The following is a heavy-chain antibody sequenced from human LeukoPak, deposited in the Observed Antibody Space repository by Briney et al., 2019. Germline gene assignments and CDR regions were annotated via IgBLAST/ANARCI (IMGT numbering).Heavy chain of an antibody. CDR3: AKDGSFSGWNWFAP. Sequence: PGGSLRLSCVASGLTFSNCDVNWVRQAPGKGLEWVSIISGSGGSPYYADSVKGRFTISRDNSKNTVYLQMNSLRAEDTAVYYCAKDGSFSGWNWFAPWGQGTLVTVSS. J-gene: IGHJ5*02. D-gene: IGHD6-19*01. CDR2: ISGSGGSP. CDR1: GLTFSNCD. V-gene: IGHV3-23*01.